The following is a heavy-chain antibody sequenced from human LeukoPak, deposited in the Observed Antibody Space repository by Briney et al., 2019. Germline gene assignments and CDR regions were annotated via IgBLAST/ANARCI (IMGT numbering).Heavy chain of an antibody. CDR2: ISYDGSNK. V-gene: IGHV3-30*18. CDR3: AKGQVGPTPFDY. D-gene: IGHD1-26*01. Sequence: GGSLRLSCAASGFTFSSYGMHWVRQAPGKGLEWVAVISYDGSNKYYADSVKGRFTISRDNSKNTLYLQMNSLRAEDTAVYYCAKGQVGPTPFDYWGQGTLVTVSS. CDR1: GFTFSSYG. J-gene: IGHJ4*02.